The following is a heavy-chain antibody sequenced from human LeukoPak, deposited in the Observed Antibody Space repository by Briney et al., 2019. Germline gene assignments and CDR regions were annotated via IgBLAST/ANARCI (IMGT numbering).Heavy chain of an antibody. D-gene: IGHD3-22*01. CDR3: ARDLGEYYDSSGYLSFFDY. J-gene: IGHJ4*02. CDR1: GGTFSSYA. Sequence: SVKVSCKASGGTFSSYAISWVRQAPGQGLEWMGRIIPIFGTANYAQKFQGRVTITTDESTSTAYMVLSSLRSEDTAVYYCARDLGEYYDSSGYLSFFDYWGQGTLVTVSS. CDR2: IIPIFGTA. V-gene: IGHV1-69*05.